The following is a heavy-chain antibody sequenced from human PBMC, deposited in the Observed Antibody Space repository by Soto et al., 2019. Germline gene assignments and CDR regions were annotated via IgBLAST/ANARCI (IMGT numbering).Heavy chain of an antibody. CDR1: GGSISSSNW. Sequence: QVQLQESGPGLVKPSGTLSLTCAVSGGSISSSNWWSWVRQPPGKGLEWIGEIYHSGSTNYNPSLKSRITISVDKSKNQFSLKLSSVTAADTAVYYCARWTSLVVAEKLYNWFDPWGQGTLVTVSS. D-gene: IGHD2-15*01. J-gene: IGHJ5*02. CDR3: ARWTSLVVAEKLYNWFDP. CDR2: IYHSGST. V-gene: IGHV4-4*02.